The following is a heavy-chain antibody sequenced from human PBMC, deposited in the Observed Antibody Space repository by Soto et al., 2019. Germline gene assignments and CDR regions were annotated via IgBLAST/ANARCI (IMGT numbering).Heavy chain of an antibody. CDR1: GGSISSSSYY. Sequence: SETLSLTCTVSGGSISSSSYYWGWIRQPPGKGLEWIGSIYYSGSTYYNPSLKSRVTISVDTSKNQFSLKLSSVTAADTAVYYCARPDGSNYYYYYMDVWGKGTTVTVSS. V-gene: IGHV4-39*01. CDR2: IYYSGST. J-gene: IGHJ6*03. CDR3: ARPDGSNYYYYYMDV.